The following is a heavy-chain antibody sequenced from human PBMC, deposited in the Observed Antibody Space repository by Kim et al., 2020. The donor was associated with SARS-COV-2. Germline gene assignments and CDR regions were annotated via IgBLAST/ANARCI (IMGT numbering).Heavy chain of an antibody. J-gene: IGHJ6*02. CDR2: IKEDGSEK. CDR1: GFTFSSHP. V-gene: IGHV3-7*01. CDR3: ARDLGYGRAGYGMDV. Sequence: GGSLRLSCAASGFTFSSHPMNWVRQAPGKGLEWVANIKEDGSEKNYVGSVKGRFTISRDNAKKSLYLQMNSMRAEDTAASYCARDLGYGRAGYGMDVWG. D-gene: IGHD1-26*01.